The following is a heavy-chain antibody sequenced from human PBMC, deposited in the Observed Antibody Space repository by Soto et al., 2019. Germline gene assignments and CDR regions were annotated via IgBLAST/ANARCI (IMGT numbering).Heavy chain of an antibody. V-gene: IGHV3-23*01. CDR2: IIDSGAGT. CDR3: AKGRSYYYYYGVDV. J-gene: IGHJ6*02. Sequence: GGSLRLSCAASGFIFSSYAMSWVRQAPGKGLEWVSDIIDSGAGTYYADSVKGRFTISRDNSKSTLYLQMNSLRAEDTALYYCAKGRSYYYYYGVDVWGQGTTVTVSS. CDR1: GFIFSSYA.